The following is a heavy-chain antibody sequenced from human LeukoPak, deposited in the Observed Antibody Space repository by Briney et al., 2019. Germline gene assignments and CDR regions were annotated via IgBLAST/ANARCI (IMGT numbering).Heavy chain of an antibody. V-gene: IGHV3-23*01. J-gene: IGHJ1*01. CDR1: GFTFSSYA. D-gene: IGHD6-19*01. Sequence: GSLRLSCAASGFTFSSYAMSWVRQAPGRGLEWVSAISGSGGSTYYADSVKGRFTISRDNSKNTLYLQMNSLRAEDTAVYYCAKDCAVAHIPRYFQHWGQGTLVTVSS. CDR3: AKDCAVAHIPRYFQH. CDR2: ISGSGGST.